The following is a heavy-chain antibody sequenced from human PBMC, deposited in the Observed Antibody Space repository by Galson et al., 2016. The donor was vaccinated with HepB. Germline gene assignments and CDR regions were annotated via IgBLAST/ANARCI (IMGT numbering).Heavy chain of an antibody. CDR2: IKSKTDGGSI. CDR3: AREGRGSCYSSIDH. V-gene: IGHV3-15*01. J-gene: IGHJ4*02. CDR1: GFTFSYAW. Sequence: SLRLSCAASGFTFSYAWMTWVRQAPGKGLEWVARIKSKTDGGSIHSAAPVKGRFTISRDDSKNTLYLQMNSLRAEDTALYYCAREGRGSCYSSIDHWGRGTLVTVSS. D-gene: IGHD2-15*01.